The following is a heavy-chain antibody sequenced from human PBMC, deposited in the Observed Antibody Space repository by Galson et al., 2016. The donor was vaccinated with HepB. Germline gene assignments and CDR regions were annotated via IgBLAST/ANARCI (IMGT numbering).Heavy chain of an antibody. CDR1: GFTFSRAW. V-gene: IGHV3-15*01. Sequence: SLRLSCAASGFTFSRAWMNWVRQAPGKGLEWVGRIKSYTDGGTTEYAAPMKGRFTFSRDESNNRLYLQMNSLTTEDTAVYYCTTSSTRGSTCGPRAYWGRGTLVAVSS. D-gene: IGHD5-18*01. J-gene: IGHJ4*02. CDR2: IKSYTDGGTT. CDR3: TTSSTRGSTCGPRAY.